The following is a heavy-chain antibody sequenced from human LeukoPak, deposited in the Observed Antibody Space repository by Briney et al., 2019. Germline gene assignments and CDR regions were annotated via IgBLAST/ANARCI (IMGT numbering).Heavy chain of an antibody. CDR1: GGSFSDYY. CDR3: ARGDIVVVPAAQSYYYYIGV. D-gene: IGHD2-2*01. CDR2: INHSGST. Sequence: SETLSLTCAVYGGSFSDYYWTWIRQPPGKGLEWIGEINHSGSTNYSPSLKSRVTISVDTSKNQFSLKLTSVTAADTAMYYCARGDIVVVPAAQSYYYYIGVWGKETTVTVSS. J-gene: IGHJ6*03. V-gene: IGHV4-34*01.